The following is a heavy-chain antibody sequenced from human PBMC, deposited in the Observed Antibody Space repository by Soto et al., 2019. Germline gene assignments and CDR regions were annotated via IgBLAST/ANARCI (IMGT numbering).Heavy chain of an antibody. D-gene: IGHD5-18*01. CDR1: GFTFSSYA. J-gene: IGHJ4*02. V-gene: IGHV3-23*01. CDR3: ARDLRGYTYGYYFDY. CDR2: ISGSGGGT. Sequence: PGGSLRLSCAASGFTFSSYAMTWVRQAPGKGLEWVAGISGSGGGTYYADSVKGRFTISRDSSKKTLYVQMNSLRAEDTAVYYCARDLRGYTYGYYFDYWGQGILVTVSS.